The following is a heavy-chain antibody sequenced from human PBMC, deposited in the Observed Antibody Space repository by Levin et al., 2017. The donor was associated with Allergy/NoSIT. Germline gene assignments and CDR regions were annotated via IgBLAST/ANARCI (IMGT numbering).Heavy chain of an antibody. CDR3: ASRKYGDYDDY. Sequence: GGSLRLSCAASGFPFPTYSMNWVRQAPGKGLEWVSYISSGSGTIYYADSVKGRFTISRDNAKNSLYLQMDSLRAEDTAVYYCASRKYGDYDDYWGQGTLVTVSS. V-gene: IGHV3-48*01. CDR2: ISSGSGTI. CDR1: GFPFPTYS. J-gene: IGHJ4*02. D-gene: IGHD4-17*01.